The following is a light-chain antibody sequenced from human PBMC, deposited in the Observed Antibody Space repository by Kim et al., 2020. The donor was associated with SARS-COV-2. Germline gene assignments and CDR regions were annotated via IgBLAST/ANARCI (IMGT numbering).Light chain of an antibody. Sequence: ILLTQSPGTLSLSPGERATLSCRASQSVSSSYLAWYQQKPGQAPRLLIYGASSRATGIPDRFSGSGSGTDFTLTISRLEPEDFAVYYCQQYVSSPMYTFGQWTKLVI. CDR3: QQYVSSPMYT. CDR1: QSVSSSY. CDR2: GAS. J-gene: IGKJ2*01. V-gene: IGKV3-20*01.